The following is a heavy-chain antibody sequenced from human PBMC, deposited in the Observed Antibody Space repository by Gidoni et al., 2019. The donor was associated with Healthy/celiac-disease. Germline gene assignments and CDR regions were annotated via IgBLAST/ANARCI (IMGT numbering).Heavy chain of an antibody. V-gene: IGHV3-30-3*01. CDR3: AREVGSSGYLNAFDI. D-gene: IGHD3-22*01. CDR2: ISYDGSNK. Sequence: QVQLVESGGGVVQPGRSLRLPCAASGFPFSSYAMHWVRQAPGKGLEWVAVISYDGSNKYYADSVKGRFTISRDNSKNTLYLQMNSLRAEDTAVYYCAREVGSSGYLNAFDIWGQGTMVTVSS. J-gene: IGHJ3*02. CDR1: GFPFSSYA.